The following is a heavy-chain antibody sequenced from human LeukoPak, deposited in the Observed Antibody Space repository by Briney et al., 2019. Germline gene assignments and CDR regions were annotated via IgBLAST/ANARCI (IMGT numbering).Heavy chain of an antibody. V-gene: IGHV4-61*02. D-gene: IGHD5-12*01. CDR2: IYTSGST. CDR1: GGSISSGGYY. Sequence: PSETLSLTCTVSGGSISSGGYYWSWIRQPAGKGLEWIGRIYTSGSTNYNPSLKSRVTISVDTSKNQFSLKLSSVTAADTAVYYCARVIVATIGGYYYYYMDVWGKGTTVTVSS. J-gene: IGHJ6*03. CDR3: ARVIVATIGGYYYYYMDV.